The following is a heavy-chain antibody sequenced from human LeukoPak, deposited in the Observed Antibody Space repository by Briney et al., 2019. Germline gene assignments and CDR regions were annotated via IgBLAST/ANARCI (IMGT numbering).Heavy chain of an antibody. CDR3: ASLHGD. Sequence: GGSLRLSCAASGFTFDDYAMHWVRQAPGKGLEWVSGISWNSGSIGYADSVKGRFTISRDNAKNSLYLQMNSLRAEDTALYYCASLHGDWGQGTLVTVSS. J-gene: IGHJ4*02. D-gene: IGHD3-10*01. CDR2: ISWNSGSI. CDR1: GFTFDDYA. V-gene: IGHV3-9*01.